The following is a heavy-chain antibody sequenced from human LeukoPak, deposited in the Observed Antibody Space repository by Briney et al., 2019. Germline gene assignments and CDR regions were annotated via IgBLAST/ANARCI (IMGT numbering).Heavy chain of an antibody. CDR1: GGAIDNYY. J-gene: IGHJ1*01. CDR3: AGHGTAAGPFQL. V-gene: IGHV4-59*08. D-gene: IGHD2-21*02. Sequence: PSETLSLTCTVSGGAIDNYYWGWIRQPPGKGLEWIAYVYYSGTINYNPSLESRVTISVDTSKNQFSLRLTSVAAADTAVYYCAGHGTAAGPFQLWGQGTLVTVSS. CDR2: VYYSGTI.